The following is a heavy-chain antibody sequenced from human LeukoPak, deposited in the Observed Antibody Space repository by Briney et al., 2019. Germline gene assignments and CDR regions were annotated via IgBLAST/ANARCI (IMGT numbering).Heavy chain of an antibody. V-gene: IGHV3-15*01. CDR2: IKSKTDGGTT. CDR3: TTHRPDYYDSSGYYYL. J-gene: IGHJ4*02. Sequence: GRSLRLSCAASGFTFSSYGMHWVRQAPGKGLEWVGRIKSKTDGGTTDYAAPVKGRFTISRDDSKNTLYLQMNSLKTEDTAVYYCTTHRPDYYDSSGYYYLWGQGTLVTVSS. CDR1: GFTFSSYG. D-gene: IGHD3-22*01.